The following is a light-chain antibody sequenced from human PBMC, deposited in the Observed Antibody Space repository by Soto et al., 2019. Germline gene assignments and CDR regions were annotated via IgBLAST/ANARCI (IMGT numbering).Light chain of an antibody. CDR3: SSYTSSSTPYV. CDR2: EVS. Sequence: QSVLTQPASVSGSPGQSITISCTGITDDIRSYNYVSWYQQHPGKAPKLMIYEVSNRPSGVSNRFSGSKSGNTASLTISGLQAEDEADYYCSSYTSSSTPYVFGTGTKVTVL. J-gene: IGLJ1*01. CDR1: TDDIRSYNY. V-gene: IGLV2-14*01.